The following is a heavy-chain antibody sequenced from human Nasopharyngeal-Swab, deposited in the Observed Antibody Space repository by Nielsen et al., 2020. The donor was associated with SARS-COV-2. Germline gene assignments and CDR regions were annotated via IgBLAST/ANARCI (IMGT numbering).Heavy chain of an antibody. V-gene: IGHV5-51*01. D-gene: IGHD5-12*01. CDR1: GYSFTSYW. Sequence: GESLKISCKGSGYSFTSYWIAWVRQMPGKGLEWIWIIYPRDSDTRYSPSFQGQVTISADKSISTAYLQWSSLKASDTAMYYCVRPEGVATSFKYYFQYGMDVWGQGTMVTVPS. J-gene: IGHJ6*02. CDR3: VRPEGVATSFKYYFQYGMDV. CDR2: IYPRDSDT.